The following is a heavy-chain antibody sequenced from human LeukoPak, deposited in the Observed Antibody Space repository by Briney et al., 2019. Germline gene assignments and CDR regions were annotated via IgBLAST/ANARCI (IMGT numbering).Heavy chain of an antibody. J-gene: IGHJ4*02. CDR1: GFTFDDYA. V-gene: IGHV3-9*01. CDR3: AKGIHASKSSLREPFDY. D-gene: IGHD3-16*01. Sequence: GGSLRLSCAASGFTFDDYAMHWVRQAPGKGLEWVSGISRDSNIIVYGDPVKGRLTISRDNAKNSLYLQMSGLTIEDTAFYYCAKGIHASKSSLREPFDYWGQGTLVTVSS. CDR2: ISRDSNII.